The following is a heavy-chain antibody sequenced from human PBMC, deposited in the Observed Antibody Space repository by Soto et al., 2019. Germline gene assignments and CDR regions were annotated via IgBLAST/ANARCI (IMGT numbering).Heavy chain of an antibody. Sequence: PSETLSLTCTVSGGSVSSGSYYWSWIRQPPGKGLEWIGYIYYSGSTNCNPSLKSRVTISVDTSKNQFSLKLSSVTAADTAVYYCARVYYDFWSGYYRNWFDPWGQGTLVTVSS. D-gene: IGHD3-3*01. CDR3: ARVYYDFWSGYYRNWFDP. CDR2: IYYSGST. V-gene: IGHV4-61*01. J-gene: IGHJ5*02. CDR1: GGSVSSGSYY.